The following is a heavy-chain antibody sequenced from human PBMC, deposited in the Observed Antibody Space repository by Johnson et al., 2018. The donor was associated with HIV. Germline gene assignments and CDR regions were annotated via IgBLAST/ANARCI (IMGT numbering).Heavy chain of an antibody. Sequence: VQLVESGGGVVRPGGSLRLSCVASGFTFSTYWMSWVRQAPGKGLEWVANIKPDGSDKYYEASVQGRFTISRDNSKNTLYLQMNSLRAEDTAVYYCAKDLEEGQQWLIGAFDIWGQVTMVTVSS. J-gene: IGHJ3*02. CDR1: GFTFSTYW. CDR2: IKPDGSDK. D-gene: IGHD6-19*01. V-gene: IGHV3-7*01. CDR3: AKDLEEGQQWLIGAFDI.